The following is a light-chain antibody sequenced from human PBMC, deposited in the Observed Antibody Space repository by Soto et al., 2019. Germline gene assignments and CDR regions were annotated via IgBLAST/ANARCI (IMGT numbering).Light chain of an antibody. CDR2: ATS. V-gene: IGKV1-9*01. CDR3: QQRFT. J-gene: IGKJ3*01. Sequence: DIPLTQSPSFLSASVGDRVTITCRASQGISGYLAWYQQKPGKAPNLLIYATSTLQTGVPPRFSGRGSGAEFTLTISSLQPEDFATYYCQQRFTFGPGTKVDIK. CDR1: QGISGY.